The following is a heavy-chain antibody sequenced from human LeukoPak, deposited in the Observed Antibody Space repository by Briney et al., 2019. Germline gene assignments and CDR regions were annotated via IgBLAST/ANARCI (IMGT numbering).Heavy chain of an antibody. Sequence: GGSLRLSCAASGFTFSSYAMSWVRQAPGKGLEWVSAISGSGGSTYYADSVKGRFTISRDNSKNTLYLQMNSLRAEDTAVYYCAKPQIGHYYDSSGHGYWGQGTLVTVSS. CDR1: GFTFSSYA. D-gene: IGHD3-22*01. V-gene: IGHV3-23*01. CDR2: ISGSGGST. CDR3: AKPQIGHYYDSSGHGY. J-gene: IGHJ4*02.